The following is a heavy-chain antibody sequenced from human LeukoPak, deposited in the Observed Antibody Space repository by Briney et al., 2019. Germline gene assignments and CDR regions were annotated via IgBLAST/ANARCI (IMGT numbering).Heavy chain of an antibody. V-gene: IGHV4-59*01. Sequence: PSETLSLTCTVSGDSISNYYWSWIRQPPGKGLEGIGYMYYSGSTNYNPSLKSRVTISVDTSKNQFSLKLSSVTAADTAVYYCARGYGRYYYGSGSNYYYYYYMDVWGKGTTVTISS. D-gene: IGHD3-10*01. J-gene: IGHJ6*03. CDR1: GDSISNYY. CDR2: MYYSGST. CDR3: ARGYGRYYYGSGSNYYYYYYMDV.